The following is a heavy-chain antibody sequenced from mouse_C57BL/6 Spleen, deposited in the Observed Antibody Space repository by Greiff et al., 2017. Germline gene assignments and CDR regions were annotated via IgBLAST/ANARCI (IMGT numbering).Heavy chain of an antibody. V-gene: IGHV1-15*01. CDR1: GYTFTDYE. CDR2: IDPETGGT. J-gene: IGHJ2*01. D-gene: IGHD1-1*01. Sequence: VKLMESGAELVRPGASVTLSCKASGYTFTDYEMHWVKQTPVHGLEWIGAIDPETGGTAYNQKFKGKAILTADKSSSTAYMELRSLTSEDSAVYYCTRSDGSSFDYWGQGTTLTVSS. CDR3: TRSDGSSFDY.